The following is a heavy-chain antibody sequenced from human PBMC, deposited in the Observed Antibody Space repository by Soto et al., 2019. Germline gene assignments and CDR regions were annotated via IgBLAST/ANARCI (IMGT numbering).Heavy chain of an antibody. CDR1: GAAFSNYT. Sequence: QVQLVQSGADVKKPGSSVKISCTASGAAFSNYTFTWVRRAPGQGLEWVGSVIPLLDASNYAEKFQDRVTISADRSTSTVYMELSGLRSEDSAIYYCASGKSQMSQDRMGFYYYMDVWGKGTTVTVSS. V-gene: IGHV1-69*08. CDR2: VIPLLDAS. D-gene: IGHD1-1*01. CDR3: ASGKSQMSQDRMGFYYYMDV. J-gene: IGHJ6*03.